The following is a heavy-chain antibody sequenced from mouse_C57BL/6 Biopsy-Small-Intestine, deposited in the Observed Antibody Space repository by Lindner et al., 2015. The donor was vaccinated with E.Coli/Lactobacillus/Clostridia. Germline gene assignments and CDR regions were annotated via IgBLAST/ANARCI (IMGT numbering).Heavy chain of an antibody. CDR2: IDPFNGVT. Sequence: VQLQESGPELVKPGASVKMSCKASGYSFTGYNMHWVKQSHGKSLEWIGYIDPFNGVTSYNQKFKGKATLTVDKSSSTAYMQLSSLTSDDSAVYYCARRERDSSGYVYFDSWGQGTTLTVSS. CDR1: GYSFTGYN. CDR3: ARRERDSSGYVYFDS. J-gene: IGHJ2*01. V-gene: IGHV1-31*01. D-gene: IGHD3-2*01.